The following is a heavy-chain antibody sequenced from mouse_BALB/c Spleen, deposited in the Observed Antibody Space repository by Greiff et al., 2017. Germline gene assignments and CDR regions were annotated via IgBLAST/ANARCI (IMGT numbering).Heavy chain of an antibody. D-gene: IGHD1-2*01. CDR3: ARDGNYYGPWFAY. J-gene: IGHJ3*01. V-gene: IGHV5-6-5*01. CDR2: ISSGGST. Sequence: EVQRVESGGGLVKPGGSLKLSCAASGFTFSSYAMSWVRQTPEKRLEWVASISSGGSTYYPDSVKGRFTISRDNARNILFLQMSSLKSEDTAMYYCARDGNYYGPWFAYWGQGTLVTVSA. CDR1: GFTFSSYA.